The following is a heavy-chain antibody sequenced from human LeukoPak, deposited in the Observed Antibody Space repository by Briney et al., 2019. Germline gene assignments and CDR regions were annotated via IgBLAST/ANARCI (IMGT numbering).Heavy chain of an antibody. D-gene: IGHD1-26*01. CDR3: ARGGGGATNAFDI. CDR2: IYYSGST. CDR1: GGSISSYY. V-gene: IGHV4-59*08. Sequence: TSETLSLTCTVSGGSISSYYWSWIRQPPGKGLEWIGYIYYSGSTNYNPSLKSRVTISVDTSKNQFSLKLSSVTAADTAVYYCARGGGGATNAFDIWGQGTMVTVSS. J-gene: IGHJ3*02.